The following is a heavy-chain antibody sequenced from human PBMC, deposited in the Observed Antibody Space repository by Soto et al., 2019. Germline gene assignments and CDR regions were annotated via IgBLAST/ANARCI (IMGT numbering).Heavy chain of an antibody. CDR2: IRSKANSYAT. V-gene: IGHV3-73*01. CDR1: GFTFSGSA. J-gene: IGHJ3*02. Sequence: GGSLRLSCAASGFTFSGSAMHWVRQASGKGLEWVGRIRSKANSYATAYAASVKGRFTISRDDSKNTAYLQMNSLKTEDTAVYYCTRLFDFWSGSPDAFDIWDQGTMVTVSS. CDR3: TRLFDFWSGSPDAFDI. D-gene: IGHD3-3*01.